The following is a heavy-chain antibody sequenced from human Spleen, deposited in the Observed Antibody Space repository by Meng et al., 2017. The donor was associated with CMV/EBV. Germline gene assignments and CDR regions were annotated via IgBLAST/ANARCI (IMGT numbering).Heavy chain of an antibody. J-gene: IGHJ4*02. D-gene: IGHD2/OR15-2a*01. Sequence: GESLKISCTASGYVFSRTWMAWVRQAAGEGLEWVANINQDGSDKYLLDSVKGRFTIPRDNAKNSLYLQMKSLTVADTAIYYCVKIYGGYDSWGQGVLVTVSS. V-gene: IGHV3-7*01. CDR2: INQDGSDK. CDR1: GYVFSRTW. CDR3: VKIYGGYDS.